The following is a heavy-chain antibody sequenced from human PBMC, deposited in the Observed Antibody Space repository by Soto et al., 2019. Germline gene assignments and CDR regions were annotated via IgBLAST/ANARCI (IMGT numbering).Heavy chain of an antibody. Sequence: SETLSLTCTVSGGSISSGDYYWSWIRQPPGKGLEWIGYIYYSGSTYYNPSLKSRVTISVDTSKNQFSLKLSSVTAADTAVYYCARDLRYSGSYLDYWGQGTLVTVSS. CDR1: GGSISSGDYY. CDR2: IYYSGST. V-gene: IGHV4-30-4*01. J-gene: IGHJ4*02. CDR3: ARDLRYSGSYLDY. D-gene: IGHD1-26*01.